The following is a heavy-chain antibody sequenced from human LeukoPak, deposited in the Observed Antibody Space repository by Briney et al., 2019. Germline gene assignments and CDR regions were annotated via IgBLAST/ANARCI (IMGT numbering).Heavy chain of an antibody. D-gene: IGHD6-13*01. CDR2: ISSSGNTI. CDR1: GFTFSSYG. V-gene: IGHV3-48*04. Sequence: GGSLRLSCAASGFTFSSYGMHWVRQAPGKGLEWVSYISSSGNTIYYADSVKGRFTISRDNAKNSLYLQMNSLRAEDTAVYYCARPKYSSSWQIFDYWGQGTLVTASS. J-gene: IGHJ4*02. CDR3: ARPKYSSSWQIFDY.